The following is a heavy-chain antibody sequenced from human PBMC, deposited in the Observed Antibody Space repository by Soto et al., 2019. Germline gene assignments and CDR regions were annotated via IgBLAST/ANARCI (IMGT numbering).Heavy chain of an antibody. D-gene: IGHD6-6*01. CDR1: GYTFTSYD. CDR2: MNPNSGNT. Sequence: GESGKVSCKASGYTFTSYDINWVRQATGQGLEWMGWMNPNSGNTGYAQKFQGRVTMTRNTSISTAYMELSSLRSEDTAVYYCARDPYSSSSSSDYWGQGTLVTVSS. V-gene: IGHV1-8*01. J-gene: IGHJ4*02. CDR3: ARDPYSSSSSSDY.